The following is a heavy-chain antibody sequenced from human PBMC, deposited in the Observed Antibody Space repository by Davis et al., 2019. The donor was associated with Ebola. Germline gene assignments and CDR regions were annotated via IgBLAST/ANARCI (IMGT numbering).Heavy chain of an antibody. Sequence: MPSETLSLTCPVSGGSISSYYWSWIRQPPGKGLEWIGYIYYSGSPNYNPSLKSRVTTSVDTSKNQFSLKLSSVTAADTAVYYCARRSGKVEADKNWFDPWGQGTLVTVSS. D-gene: IGHD3-10*01. CDR3: ARRSGKVEADKNWFDP. CDR1: GGSISSYY. CDR2: IYYSGSP. V-gene: IGHV4-59*08. J-gene: IGHJ5*02.